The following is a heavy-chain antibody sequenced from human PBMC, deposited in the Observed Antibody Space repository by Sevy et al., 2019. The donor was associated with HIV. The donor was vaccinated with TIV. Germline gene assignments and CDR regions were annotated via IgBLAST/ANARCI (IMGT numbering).Heavy chain of an antibody. CDR3: ARGLYSSSWEAWFDP. Sequence: ASVKVSCKASGYTFTNYGISWVRQAPGQGLEWMGWINVYNGDTVYAQKVQGRVTVTTDTSTSTAYMELRSLRSDDTAVGSCARGLYSSSWEAWFDPWGQGTLVTVSS. D-gene: IGHD6-13*01. V-gene: IGHV1-18*04. CDR2: INVYNGDT. J-gene: IGHJ5*02. CDR1: GYTFTNYG.